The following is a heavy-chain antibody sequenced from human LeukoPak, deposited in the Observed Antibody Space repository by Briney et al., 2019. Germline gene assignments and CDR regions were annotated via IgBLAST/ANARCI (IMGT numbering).Heavy chain of an antibody. CDR1: GGSISSHY. CDR3: ARTAASSGYYYYYMDV. J-gene: IGHJ6*03. Sequence: SPSETLSLTCTVSGGSISSHYWSWIRQPPGKGLEWNGYIYDSGSTDYNPSLKSRVTISVDTSKNQFSLNLNSVTAADTAVYYCARTAASSGYYYYYMDVWGKGTTVTVSS. V-gene: IGHV4-59*11. CDR2: IYDSGST. D-gene: IGHD2-21*02.